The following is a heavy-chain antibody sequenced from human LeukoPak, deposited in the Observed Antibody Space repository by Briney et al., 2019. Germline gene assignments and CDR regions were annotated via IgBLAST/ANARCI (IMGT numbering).Heavy chain of an antibody. CDR2: IYSGGST. J-gene: IGHJ3*02. D-gene: IGHD1-26*01. V-gene: IGHV3-53*01. CDR3: ARVWGVGATLGVFDI. Sequence: GGSLRLSCAASGFTVSSNYMSWVRQAPGKGLEWVSLIYSGGSTYYADSVKGRFTISRDNSKNTVYLQMNSLRAEDTAVYYCARVWGVGATLGVFDIWGQGTMVTVSS. CDR1: GFTVSSNY.